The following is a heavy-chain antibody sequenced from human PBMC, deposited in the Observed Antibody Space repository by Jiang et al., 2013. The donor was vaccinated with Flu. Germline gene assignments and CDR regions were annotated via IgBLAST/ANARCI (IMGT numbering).Heavy chain of an antibody. J-gene: IGHJ4*02. D-gene: IGHD5-24*01. CDR2: IHYRGST. CDR1: GGSISGYY. CDR3: ARHADGYNHLN. V-gene: IGHV4-59*08. Sequence: GPGLVRPSETLSLTCFVSGGSISGYYWTWIRQPPGKGLEWLGYIHYRGSTIYNPSLKGRVAMSVDLSENHYSLRLNSVTAADTAVYYCARHADGYNHLNWGQGRLVTVSS.